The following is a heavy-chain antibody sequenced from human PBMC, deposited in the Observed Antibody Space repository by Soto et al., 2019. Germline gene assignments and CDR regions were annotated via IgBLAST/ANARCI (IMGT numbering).Heavy chain of an antibody. V-gene: IGHV3-33*01. CDR2: IWYDGSNK. CDR3: ARDQGLRWGRGMDV. Sequence: QVQLVESGGGVVQPGRSLRLSCVASGFTFSNYGMHWVRQAPGKGLEWVAVIWYDGSNKYYADSVKGRFTISRDNSKNTLYLQMNSLRAEDTAVYYCARDQGLRWGRGMDVWGQGTTVTVPS. CDR1: GFTFSNYG. D-gene: IGHD4-17*01. J-gene: IGHJ6*02.